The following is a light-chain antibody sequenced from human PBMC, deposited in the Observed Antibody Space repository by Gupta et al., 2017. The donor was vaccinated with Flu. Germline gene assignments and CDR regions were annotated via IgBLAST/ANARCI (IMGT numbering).Light chain of an antibody. CDR1: QGISSY. CDR2: AAS. Sequence: DIQLTQSPSFLYASVGDRVTITCRASQGISSYLAWYQQKPGKAPNLLIYAASTLQSGVPSRFTGSGSGTEFTLTISSLQPEDFASYYCQQLNSYPLFGPGTKVDIK. V-gene: IGKV1-9*01. J-gene: IGKJ3*01. CDR3: QQLNSYPL.